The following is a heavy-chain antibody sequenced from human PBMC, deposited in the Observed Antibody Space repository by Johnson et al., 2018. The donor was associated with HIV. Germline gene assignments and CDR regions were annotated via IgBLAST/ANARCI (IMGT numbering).Heavy chain of an antibody. V-gene: IGHV3-23*04. CDR3: ARDTGIAARSGAFDI. CDR1: GFTFNSYA. CDR2: ISGGGDNT. D-gene: IGHD6-6*01. Sequence: VQLVESGGALVQPGGSLRLSCAASGFTFNSYAMSWVRQAPGKGLEWVSGISGGGDNTYYADSVKGRFTISRDNSKNTLYLQMNSLRAEDTAVYYCARDTGIAARSGAFDIWGQGTMVTVSS. J-gene: IGHJ3*02.